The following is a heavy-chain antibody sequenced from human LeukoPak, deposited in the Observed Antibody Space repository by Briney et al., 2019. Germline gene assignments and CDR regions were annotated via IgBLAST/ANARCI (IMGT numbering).Heavy chain of an antibody. V-gene: IGHV4-4*02. CDR2: IYHSGTT. CDR3: ARGRFWGSPVLKY. D-gene: IGHD3-16*01. CDR1: GGSISSSNW. Sequence: KSSETLSLTCAVSGGSISSSNWWSWVRQPPGKGLEWIGEIYHSGTTNYNPSLKGRVTISVDKSKNQFSLKLSSVTAADTAVYYCARGRFWGSPVLKYWGQGTLVTVSS. J-gene: IGHJ1*01.